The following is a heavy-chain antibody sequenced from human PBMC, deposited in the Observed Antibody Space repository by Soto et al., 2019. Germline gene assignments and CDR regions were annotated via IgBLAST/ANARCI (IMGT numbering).Heavy chain of an antibody. V-gene: IGHV3-15*01. Sequence: GGSLRLSCAASGFTFSNAWMSWVRQAPGKGLEWVCRIKSKTDGGTTDYAAPVKGRFTISRDDSKNTLYLQMNSLKTEDTAVYYCTTEGTAAGNFDYWGQGTLVTVSS. J-gene: IGHJ4*02. CDR1: GFTFSNAW. CDR2: IKSKTDGGTT. CDR3: TTEGTAAGNFDY. D-gene: IGHD6-13*01.